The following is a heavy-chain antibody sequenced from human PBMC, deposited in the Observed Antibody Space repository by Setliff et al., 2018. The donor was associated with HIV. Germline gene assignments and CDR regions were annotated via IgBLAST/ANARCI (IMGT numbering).Heavy chain of an antibody. CDR1: GFTFTDYT. J-gene: IGHJ4*02. Sequence: PGGSLRLSCAASGFTFTDYTMNWVRQAPGKGLEWLAYIGASGRTMYYADSVRGRFTVSRDNAKNSLYLQMNTLRAEDTAVYFCARSPYGDYGLDYWGQGTLVTVSS. CDR3: ARSPYGDYGLDY. D-gene: IGHD4-17*01. V-gene: IGHV3-48*04. CDR2: IGASGRTM.